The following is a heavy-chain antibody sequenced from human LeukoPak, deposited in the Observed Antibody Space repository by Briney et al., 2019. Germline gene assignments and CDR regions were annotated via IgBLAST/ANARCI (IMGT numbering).Heavy chain of an antibody. CDR2: ISGSGGST. D-gene: IGHD3-10*01. J-gene: IGHJ4*02. Sequence: GGSLRLSCAASGFTFSSYAMSWFRQAPGKGLEWVSAISGSGGSTYYADSVKGRFTISRDNSKNTLYLQMNSLRAEDTAVYYCAKDTMVRGIVGYWGQGTLVTVSS. V-gene: IGHV3-23*01. CDR3: AKDTMVRGIVGY. CDR1: GFTFSSYA.